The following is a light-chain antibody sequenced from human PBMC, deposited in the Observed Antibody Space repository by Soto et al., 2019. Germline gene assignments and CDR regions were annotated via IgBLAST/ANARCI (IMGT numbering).Light chain of an antibody. Sequence: DIQMTQSPSTLSASVGDRVTITCRASQSISNRLAWYQQKPGKAPKLLIFGASKLQSGVPSRFSGSGSGTEFTLTISRLQPDDVATYYCLQYSSHSWTFGQGTKVDIK. CDR3: LQYSSHSWT. CDR2: GAS. CDR1: QSISNR. V-gene: IGKV1-5*01. J-gene: IGKJ1*01.